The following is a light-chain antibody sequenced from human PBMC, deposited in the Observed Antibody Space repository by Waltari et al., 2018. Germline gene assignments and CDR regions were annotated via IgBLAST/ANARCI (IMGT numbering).Light chain of an antibody. J-gene: IGKJ4*01. CDR3: QQSYSAPLT. Sequence: DIQLTPSPASMSASIGDRVTIACRASQNINGYLNWYQQKSGKAPKVLIYSTSTLRSGVPSRFSGSGSGTDFSLTINSLQPDDFATYYCQQSYSAPLTFGGGTKVEIK. CDR2: STS. V-gene: IGKV1-39*01. CDR1: QNINGY.